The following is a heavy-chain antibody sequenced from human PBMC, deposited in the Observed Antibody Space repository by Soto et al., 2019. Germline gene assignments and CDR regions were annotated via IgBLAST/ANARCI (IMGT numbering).Heavy chain of an antibody. CDR2: IYYSGST. CDR1: GGSISSGGYS. J-gene: IGHJ5*02. V-gene: IGHV4-30-2*05. CDR3: ARTMVVTQNWFDP. D-gene: IGHD2-21*02. Sequence: PSETLSLTCAVSGGSISSGGYSWSWIRQPPGKGLEWIGYIYYSGSTYYNPSLKSRVTISVDTSKNQFSLKLNSVTAADTAVYYCARTMVVTQNWFDPWGQGTLVTVSS.